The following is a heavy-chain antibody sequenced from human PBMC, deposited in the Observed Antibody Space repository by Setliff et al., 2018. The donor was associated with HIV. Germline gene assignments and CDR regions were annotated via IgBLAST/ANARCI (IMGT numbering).Heavy chain of an antibody. J-gene: IGHJ6*02. CDR2: IWYDGSNK. CDR1: GFTFSSYG. CDR3: AKESPDRDFWSGYYLYYYYGMDV. Sequence: GESLKISCAASGFTFSSYGMHWVRQAPGKGLEWVAVIWYDGSNKYYADSVKGRFTISRDNSKNTLYLQMNSLRAEDTAVYYCAKESPDRDFWSGYYLYYYYGMDVWGHGILVTV. D-gene: IGHD3-3*01. V-gene: IGHV3-30*02.